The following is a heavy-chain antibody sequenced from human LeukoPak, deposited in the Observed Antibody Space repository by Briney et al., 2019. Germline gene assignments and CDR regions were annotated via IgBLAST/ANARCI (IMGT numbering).Heavy chain of an antibody. CDR3: AKSNLYSNGWYRY. J-gene: IGHJ4*02. CDR2: ISGSGRST. D-gene: IGHD6-19*01. Sequence: GGSLRLSCAASGFTFSSYAMSWVRQAPGKGLEWVSAISGSGRSTYYADSVKGRFTISRDNSKNTVYLQMNSLRAEDTAVYYCAKSNLYSNGWYRYWGQGTLVTVSS. V-gene: IGHV3-23*01. CDR1: GFTFSSYA.